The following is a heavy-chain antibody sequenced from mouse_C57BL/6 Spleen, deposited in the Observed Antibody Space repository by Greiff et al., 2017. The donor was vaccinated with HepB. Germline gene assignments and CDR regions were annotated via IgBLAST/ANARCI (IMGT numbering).Heavy chain of an antibody. J-gene: IGHJ4*01. D-gene: IGHD1-1*01. CDR1: GFTFSSYG. CDR3: AREGTVNYAMDY. CDR2: ISSGGSYT. V-gene: IGHV5-6*02. Sequence: EVMLVESGGDLVKPGGSLKLSCAASGFTFSSYGMSWVRQTPDKRLEWVATISSGGSYTYYPDSVKGRFTISRDNAKNTLYLQMSSLKSEDTAMYYGAREGTVNYAMDYWGQGTSVTVSS.